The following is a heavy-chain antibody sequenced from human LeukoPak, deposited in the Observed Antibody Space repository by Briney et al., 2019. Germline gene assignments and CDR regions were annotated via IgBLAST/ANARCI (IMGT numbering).Heavy chain of an antibody. CDR3: ARAPGGIYYYYYYMDV. V-gene: IGHV4-30-2*01. Sequence: SETLSLTCTVSGGSISSGGYYWSWIRQPPGKGLEWIGYIYHSGSTYYNPSLKSRVTISVDRSKNQFSLKLSSVTAADTAVYYCARAPGGIYYYYYYMDVWGKGTTVTVSS. CDR1: GGSISSGGYY. CDR2: IYHSGST. D-gene: IGHD1-14*01. J-gene: IGHJ6*03.